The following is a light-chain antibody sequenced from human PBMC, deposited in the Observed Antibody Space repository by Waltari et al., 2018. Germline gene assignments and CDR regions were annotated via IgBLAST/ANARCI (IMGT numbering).Light chain of an antibody. V-gene: IGLV2-11*01. CDR2: DVS. Sequence: QSALTQPRPVSGSPGQPLPSPCPGPRSEVGGYNALSWYQQHPGKAPKLMIYDVSKRPSGVPDRFSGSKSGNTASLTISGLQAEDEADYYCCSYAGSYTVFGGGTKLTVL. CDR1: RSEVGGYNA. CDR3: CSYAGSYTV. J-gene: IGLJ3*02.